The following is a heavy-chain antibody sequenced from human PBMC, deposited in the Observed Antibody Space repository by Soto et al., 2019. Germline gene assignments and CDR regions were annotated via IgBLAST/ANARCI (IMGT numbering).Heavy chain of an antibody. J-gene: IGHJ6*02. CDR3: ARDSGAVAAAGDHYYYYYGMDV. Sequence: GGSLRLSCAASGFTFSSYSMNWVRQAPGKGLEWVSYISSSSSTIYYADSVKGRFTISRDNAKKSLYLQMNSLRDEDTAVYYCARDSGAVAAAGDHYYYYYGMDVWGQGTTVTSP. CDR2: ISSSSSTI. D-gene: IGHD6-13*01. CDR1: GFTFSSYS. V-gene: IGHV3-48*02.